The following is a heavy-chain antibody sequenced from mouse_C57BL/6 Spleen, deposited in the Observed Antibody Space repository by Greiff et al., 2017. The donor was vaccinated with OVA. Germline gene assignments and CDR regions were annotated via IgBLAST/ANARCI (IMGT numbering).Heavy chain of an antibody. CDR2: IRSKSSNYAT. CDR3: VREEVYYYGSSYGFAY. CDR1: GFTFNTYA. V-gene: IGHV10-3*01. Sequence: EVMLVESGGGLVQPKGSLKLSCAASGFTFNTYAMHWVRQAPGKGLEWVARIRSKSSNYATYYADSVKDRFTISRDDSQSMLYLQMNNLKTEDTAMYYCVREEVYYYGSSYGFAYWGQGTLVTVSA. J-gene: IGHJ3*01. D-gene: IGHD1-1*01.